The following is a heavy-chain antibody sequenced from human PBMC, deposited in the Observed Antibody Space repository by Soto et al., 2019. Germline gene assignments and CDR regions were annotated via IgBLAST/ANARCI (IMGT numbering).Heavy chain of an antibody. D-gene: IGHD6-13*01. J-gene: IGHJ4*02. V-gene: IGHV3-53*01. CDR1: GFTVSNNH. Sequence: GGSLRLSCAASGFTVSNNHMTWVRQAPGKGLEWVSAIYSGGSTYYADSVKGRFTISRDNSKNMLYLQMNSLRAEDTAVYYCARARSTAAGLFDYWGQGTLVTVSS. CDR3: ARARSTAAGLFDY. CDR2: IYSGGST.